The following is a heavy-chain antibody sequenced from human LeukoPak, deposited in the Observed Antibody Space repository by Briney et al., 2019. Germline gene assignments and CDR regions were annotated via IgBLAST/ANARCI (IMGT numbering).Heavy chain of an antibody. CDR2: IKNDGSST. J-gene: IGHJ3*01. D-gene: IGHD3-3*01. V-gene: IGHV3-74*01. CDR1: GFTFSSYW. CDR3: VRWGSDDFWSGYAFDV. Sequence: PGGSLRLSCAASGFTFSSYWMHWVRQAPGKGLVWVSRIKNDGSSTFYADSVKGRFTISRDNAKNTLYLQMISLRAEDTAVYHCVRWGSDDFWSGYAFDVWGQGTMVTVSS.